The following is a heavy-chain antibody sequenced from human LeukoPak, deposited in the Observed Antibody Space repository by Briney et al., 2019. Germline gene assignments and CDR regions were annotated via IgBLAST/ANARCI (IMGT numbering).Heavy chain of an antibody. CDR1: GFTFSSYS. CDR2: ISSSSSYI. D-gene: IGHD3-22*01. J-gene: IGHJ2*01. Sequence: GGSLRLSCAASGFTFSSYSMNWVRQAPGKGLEWVSSISSSSSYIYYADSVKGRFTISRDNAKNSLYLQMNSLRAEDTAVYYCARVYDSSGYFPGWYFDLWGRGTLVTVSS. V-gene: IGHV3-21*01. CDR3: ARVYDSSGYFPGWYFDL.